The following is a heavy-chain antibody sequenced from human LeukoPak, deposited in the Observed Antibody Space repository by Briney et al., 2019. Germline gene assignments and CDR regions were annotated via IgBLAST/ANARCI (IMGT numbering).Heavy chain of an antibody. Sequence: ASVKVSCKASGYTFTSYGISWVRQAPGQGLEWMGWISAYNGNTNYAQKLQGRVTMTTDTSTSTAYVELRSLRSDDTAVYYCARDRGLGYCSGGSCYYSFDPWGQGTLVTVSS. CDR3: ARDRGLGYCSGGSCYYSFDP. CDR1: GYTFTSYG. CDR2: ISAYNGNT. D-gene: IGHD2-15*01. V-gene: IGHV1-18*01. J-gene: IGHJ5*02.